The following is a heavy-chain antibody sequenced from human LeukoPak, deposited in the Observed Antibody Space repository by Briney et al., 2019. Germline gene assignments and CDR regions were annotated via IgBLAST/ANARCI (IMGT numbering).Heavy chain of an antibody. J-gene: IGHJ4*02. V-gene: IGHV3-23*01. CDR3: ARHWVVTYFDY. CDR1: GFTFSTYA. Sequence: GGSLRLSCAASGFTFSTYAVNWVRQAPGKGLEWVSTISGSGDSTYYADSVKGRFTISRDNSKDTLYLQMNSLRAEDTAVYYCARHWVVTYFDYWGQGTLVTVSS. D-gene: IGHD2-15*01. CDR2: ISGSGDST.